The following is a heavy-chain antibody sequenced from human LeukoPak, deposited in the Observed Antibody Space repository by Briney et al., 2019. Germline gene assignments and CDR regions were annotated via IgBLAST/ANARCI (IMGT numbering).Heavy chain of an antibody. J-gene: IGHJ4*02. CDR3: ATLHVDTAMAYFDY. D-gene: IGHD5-18*01. CDR2: ISITSKTI. V-gene: IGHV3-48*01. Sequence: PGGSLRLSCTGSGFTFSSNDMSWVRQPPGKGLEWVSYISITSKTIKYADSVKGRFTISRDNAKNSLYLQMNSLRAEDTAVYYCATLHVDTAMAYFDYWGQGTLVTVSS. CDR1: GFTFSSND.